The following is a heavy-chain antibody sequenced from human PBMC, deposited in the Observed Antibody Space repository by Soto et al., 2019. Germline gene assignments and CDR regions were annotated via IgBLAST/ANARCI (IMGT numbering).Heavy chain of an antibody. CDR1: GFTFSAFA. CDR2: ITGSGGST. CDR3: AKLSGYDYYYYKDV. J-gene: IGHJ6*03. Sequence: EVQLLESGGGLEQPGGSLRLSCAASGFTFSAFAMNWVRQAPGKGLEWVSAITGSGGSTYYVDSVKGRFTISRDNSKNTLHLQMNSLRAEDSAVYYCAKLSGYDYYYYKDVWGKGTTVTVSS. D-gene: IGHD1-26*01. V-gene: IGHV3-23*01.